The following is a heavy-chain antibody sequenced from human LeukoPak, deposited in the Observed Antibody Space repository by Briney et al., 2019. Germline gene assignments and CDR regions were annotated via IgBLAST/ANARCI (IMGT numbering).Heavy chain of an antibody. CDR3: ARNIITFGGVIVGFDY. CDR2: IIPIFGTA. Sequence: AASVKVSCKASGGTFSSYAISWVRQAPGQGLERMGGIIPIFGTANYAQKFQGRVTITADESTSTAYMELSSLRSEDTAVYYCARNIITFGGVIVGFDYWGQGTLVAVSS. D-gene: IGHD3-16*02. J-gene: IGHJ4*02. CDR1: GGTFSSYA. V-gene: IGHV1-69*01.